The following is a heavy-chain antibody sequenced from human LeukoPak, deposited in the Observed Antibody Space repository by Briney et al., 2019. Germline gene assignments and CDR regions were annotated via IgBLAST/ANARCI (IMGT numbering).Heavy chain of an antibody. CDR3: ARAGGRIVGATDPLDY. CDR2: ISSSSSTI. D-gene: IGHD1-26*01. Sequence: PGGSLRLSCAASGFTFSSYSMNWVRQAPGKGLGWVSYISSSSSTIYYADSVKGRFTISRDNAKNSLYLQMNSLRAEDTAVYYCARAGGRIVGATDPLDYWGQGTLVTVSS. CDR1: GFTFSSYS. V-gene: IGHV3-48*01. J-gene: IGHJ4*02.